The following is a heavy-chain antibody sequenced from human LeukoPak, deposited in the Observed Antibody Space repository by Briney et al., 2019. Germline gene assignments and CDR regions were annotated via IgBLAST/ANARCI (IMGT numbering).Heavy chain of an antibody. D-gene: IGHD6-13*01. Sequence: ASVKVSCKASGYTFTDYYMHWVRQAPGQGLEWMGWINPNSGGTNYAQKFQGRAIMTTDTSISTAYMAVSRLRSDDTAVYYCARVRIGQQLDKYYYYAMDVWGQGTTVTVSS. J-gene: IGHJ6*02. CDR3: ARVRIGQQLDKYYYYAMDV. CDR1: GYTFTDYY. V-gene: IGHV1-2*02. CDR2: INPNSGGT.